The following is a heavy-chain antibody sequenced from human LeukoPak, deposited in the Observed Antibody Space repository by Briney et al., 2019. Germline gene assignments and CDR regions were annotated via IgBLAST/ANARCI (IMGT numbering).Heavy chain of an antibody. J-gene: IGHJ6*03. CDR3: ARDAMGSGWHGYYYYMDV. CDR2: TYTSGST. CDR1: GGSISSYY. D-gene: IGHD6-19*01. V-gene: IGHV4-4*07. Sequence: SETLSLTCTVSGGSISSYYWSWIRQPAGKGLEWIGRTYTSGSTNYNPSLKSRVTMSVDTSKNQFSLKLSSVTAADTAVYYCARDAMGSGWHGYYYYMDVWGKGTTVTISS.